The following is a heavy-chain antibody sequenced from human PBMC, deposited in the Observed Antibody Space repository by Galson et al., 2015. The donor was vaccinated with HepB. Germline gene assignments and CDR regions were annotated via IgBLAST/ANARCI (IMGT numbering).Heavy chain of an antibody. CDR1: GFTFSRYA. CDR3: ATARDDFWSGYWFDS. J-gene: IGHJ5*01. CDR2: ITGPGGGT. Sequence: SLRLSCAASGFTFSRYAMNWVRQAPGRGLEWISSITGPGGGTYSADSVKGRFTISRDNSRNTLFLHIDSLGAEDTAVYYCATARDDFWSGYWFDSWGQGTLVTVSS. V-gene: IGHV3-23*01. D-gene: IGHD3-3*01.